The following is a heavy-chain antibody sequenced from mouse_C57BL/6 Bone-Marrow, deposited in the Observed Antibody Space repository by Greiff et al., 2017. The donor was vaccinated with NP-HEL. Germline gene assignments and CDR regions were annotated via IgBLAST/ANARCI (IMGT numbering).Heavy chain of an antibody. CDR3: ARRAVYDYFDY. J-gene: IGHJ2*01. D-gene: IGHD2-3*01. CDR1: GYAFTNYL. V-gene: IGHV1-54*01. Sequence: VKLMESGAELVRPGTSVKVSCKASGYAFTNYLIEWVKQRPGQGLEWIGVINPGSGGTNYNEKFKGKATLTADKSSSTAYMQLSSLTSEDSAVYFCARRAVYDYFDYWGQGTTLTVSS. CDR2: INPGSGGT.